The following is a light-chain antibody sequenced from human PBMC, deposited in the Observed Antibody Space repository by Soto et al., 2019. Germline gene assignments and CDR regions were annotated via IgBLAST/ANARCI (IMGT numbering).Light chain of an antibody. CDR3: QQCDRSPWT. CDR2: GAS. J-gene: IGKJ1*01. Sequence: ENVLTQSPGTLSFSPGERATLSCRASQTINSNYLVWFQQKPGQAPRLLIYGASSRATGIPDRFSGSGSGTDFTLTISSLEPEDFAVYYCQQCDRSPWTFGQGTKVDIK. CDR1: QTINSNY. V-gene: IGKV3-20*01.